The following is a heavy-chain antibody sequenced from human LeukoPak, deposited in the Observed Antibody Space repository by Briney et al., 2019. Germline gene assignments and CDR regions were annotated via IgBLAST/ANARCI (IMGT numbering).Heavy chain of an antibody. V-gene: IGHV4-34*01. J-gene: IGHJ4*02. D-gene: IGHD2-2*01. CDR1: GGSFSGYY. CDR2: INHSGST. Sequence: SETLSLTCAVYGGSFSGYYWSWIRQPPGKGLEWIGEINHSGSTNYNPSLKSRVIISVDTSKNQFSLKLSSVTAADTAVYYCARASVGDSGSSTVGVPPTSHLQDYWGQGTLVTVSS. CDR3: ARASVGDSGSSTVGVPPTSHLQDY.